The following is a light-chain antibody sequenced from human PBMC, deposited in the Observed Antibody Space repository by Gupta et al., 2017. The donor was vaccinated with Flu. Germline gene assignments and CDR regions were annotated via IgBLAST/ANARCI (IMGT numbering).Light chain of an antibody. CDR3: ALCYTDHWV. V-gene: IGLV7-46*01. CDR1: TGAVTGGHY. Sequence: GTVILTCGSTTGAVTGGHYPHWFQQEPGQAPRTLIYDTHDKQSWTPARFSGFLHGGKAALTLSGAQTEDEADYYGALCYTDHWVFGGGTKLTVL. CDR2: DTH. J-gene: IGLJ3*02.